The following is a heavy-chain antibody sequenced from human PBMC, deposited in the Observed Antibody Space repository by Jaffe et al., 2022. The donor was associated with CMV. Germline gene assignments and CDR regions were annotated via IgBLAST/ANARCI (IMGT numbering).Heavy chain of an antibody. CDR3: ARIIKPGIAVAGTGWFDP. Sequence: QVQLQESGPGLVKPSGTLSLTCAVSGGSISSSNWWSWVRQPPGKGLEWIGEIYHSGSTNYNPSLKSRVTISVDKSKNQFSLKLSSVTAADTAVYYCARIIKPGIAVAGTGWFDPWGQGTLVTVSS. J-gene: IGHJ5*02. D-gene: IGHD6-19*01. CDR1: GGSISSSNW. V-gene: IGHV4-4*02. CDR2: IYHSGST.